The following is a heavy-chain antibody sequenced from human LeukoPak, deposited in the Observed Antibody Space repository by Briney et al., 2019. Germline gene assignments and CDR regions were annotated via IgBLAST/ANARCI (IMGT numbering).Heavy chain of an antibody. CDR2: ISYDGSNK. CDR3: AREGYSYTIDY. CDR1: GFTFSSYA. J-gene: IGHJ4*02. V-gene: IGHV3-30-3*01. Sequence: GGSLRLSCAASGFTFSSYAMHWVRQAPGKGLEWVAVISYDGSNKYYADSVKGRFTISRDNSKNALYLQMNSLRAEDTAVYYCAREGYSYTIDYWGQGTLVTVSS. D-gene: IGHD5-18*01.